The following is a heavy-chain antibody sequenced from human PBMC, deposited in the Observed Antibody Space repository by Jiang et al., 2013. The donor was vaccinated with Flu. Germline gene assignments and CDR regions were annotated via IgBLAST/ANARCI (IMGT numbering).Heavy chain of an antibody. J-gene: IGHJ6*02. Sequence: QLLESGGGLVQPGGSLRLSCAASGFTFSSFSMYWVRQAPAKGLEWVSYISSSSSTVYYPDSVKGRFTISRDNAKKSLYLQMNSLRAEDTAVYYCASTYDSSDYCRDYNYGMDVWGQGTTVTVSS. V-gene: IGHV3-48*01. CDR2: ISSSSSTV. D-gene: IGHD3-22*01. CDR1: GFTFSSFS. CDR3: ASTYDSSDYCRDYNYGMDV.